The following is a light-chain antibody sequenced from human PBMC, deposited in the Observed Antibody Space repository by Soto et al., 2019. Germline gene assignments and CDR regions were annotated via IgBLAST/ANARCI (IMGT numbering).Light chain of an antibody. J-gene: IGKJ1*01. V-gene: IGKV3D-15*01. CDR2: GAS. CDR1: QSVSSD. Sequence: EIVMTQSPATLSVSPGERATLSCRASQSVSSDLAWYHQKPGQAPRLLIYGASSRATGIPDRFSGSGSGTDFTLTISRLQPEDLAVHYCQHEGRTWAFCQGTKVDIK. CDR3: QHEGRTWA.